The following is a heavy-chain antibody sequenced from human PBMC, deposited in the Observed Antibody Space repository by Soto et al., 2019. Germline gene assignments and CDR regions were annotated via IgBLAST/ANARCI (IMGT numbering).Heavy chain of an antibody. CDR3: ARVNSYGYSAFDI. CDR1: GGTFSSYT. Sequence: QVQLVQSGAEVKKPGSSVKVSCKASGGTFSSYTINWVRQAPGQGLEWMGRIIPILGIANYAQKFQGRVTITEDKSTITAYMELSRLRSEDAAVYYCARVNSYGYSAFDIWGQGTMVTVSS. CDR2: IIPILGIA. V-gene: IGHV1-69*02. J-gene: IGHJ3*02. D-gene: IGHD5-18*01.